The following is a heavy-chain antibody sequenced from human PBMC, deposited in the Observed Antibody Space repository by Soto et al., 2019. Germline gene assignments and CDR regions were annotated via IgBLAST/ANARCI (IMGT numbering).Heavy chain of an antibody. CDR3: ARDKIRNWYFDI. J-gene: IGHJ2*01. V-gene: IGHV3-33*01. CDR1: GFTFSSYG. CDR2: IWYDGSNK. Sequence: GGSLRLSCAASGFTFSSYGMHWVRQAPGKGLEWVAVIWYDGSNKYYADSVKGRFTISRDNSKNTLYLQMNSLRAEDTAVYYCARDKIRNWYFDIWGRGTPVTVSS.